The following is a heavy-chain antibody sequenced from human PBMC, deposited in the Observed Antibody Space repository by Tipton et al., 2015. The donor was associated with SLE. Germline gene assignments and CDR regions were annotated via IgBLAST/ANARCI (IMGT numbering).Heavy chain of an antibody. J-gene: IGHJ4*02. Sequence: QLVQSGAEVKRPGASVKVSCKASGYTFTSYGISWVRQAPGQGLEWMGWMNPNSGNTGYAQKFQGRVTMTRNTSISTAYMELSSLRSEDTAVYYCARDPSSSSGIDYWGQGTLVTVSS. V-gene: IGHV1-8*02. CDR2: MNPNSGNT. D-gene: IGHD6-6*01. CDR1: GYTFTSYG. CDR3: ARDPSSSSGIDY.